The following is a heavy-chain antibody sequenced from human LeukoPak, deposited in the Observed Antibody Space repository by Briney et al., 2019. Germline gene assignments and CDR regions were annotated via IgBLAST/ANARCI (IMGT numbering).Heavy chain of an antibody. CDR1: GFTFSDYY. V-gene: IGHV3-11*01. D-gene: IGHD3/OR15-3a*01. CDR2: ISESGDTI. J-gene: IGHJ4*02. CDR3: ARALRDLTA. Sequence: GGSLRLSCAASGFTFSDYYMSWIRQAPGKGLEWLSYISESGDTIYHADSVKGRFTISRDNGKSSLYLQMNSLRAEDTAVYYCARALRDLTAWGQGTLVTVSS.